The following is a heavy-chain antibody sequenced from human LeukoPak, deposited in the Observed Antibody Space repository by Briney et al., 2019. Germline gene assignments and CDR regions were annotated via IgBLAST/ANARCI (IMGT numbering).Heavy chain of an antibody. J-gene: IGHJ6*03. CDR1: GFTFSSYS. CDR3: AREGFEYSSSSDPYYYYMDV. CDR2: ISSSSSYI. D-gene: IGHD6-6*01. V-gene: IGHV3-21*01. Sequence: GGSLRLSCAASGFTFSSYSMNWVRQAPGKGLEWVSSISSSSSYIYYADSVKGRFTISRDNAKNSLYLQMNSLRAEDTAVYYCAREGFEYSSSSDPYYYYMDVWGKGTTVTVSS.